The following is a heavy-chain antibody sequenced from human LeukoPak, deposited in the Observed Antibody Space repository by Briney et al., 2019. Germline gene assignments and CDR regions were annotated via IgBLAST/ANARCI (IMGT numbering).Heavy chain of an antibody. CDR2: IYYSGST. CDR3: AKSGGYGLIDF. D-gene: IGHD1-26*01. CDR1: GGSISSSSYY. J-gene: IGHJ4*02. V-gene: IGHV4-39*01. Sequence: SETLSLTCTVSGGSISSSSYYWGWIRQPPGKGLEWIGNIYYSGSTYYNASLQSRVTISIDTSKNQFSLRLNSVTAADTAMYYCAKSGGYGLIDFWGQGTLVTVSS.